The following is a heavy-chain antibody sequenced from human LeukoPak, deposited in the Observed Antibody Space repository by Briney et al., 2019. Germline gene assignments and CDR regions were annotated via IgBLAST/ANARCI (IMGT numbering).Heavy chain of an antibody. CDR3: ARRGSGREAFDI. CDR1: GGSVSSYY. CDR2: IYYSGST. D-gene: IGHD3-16*01. Sequence: SETLSLTCTVSGGSVSSYYWSWIRQPPGKGLEWIGYIYYSGSTNYNPSLKSRVTISVDTSKNQFSLKLSSVTAADTAVYYCARRGSGREAFDIWGQGTMVTVSS. J-gene: IGHJ3*02. V-gene: IGHV4-59*08.